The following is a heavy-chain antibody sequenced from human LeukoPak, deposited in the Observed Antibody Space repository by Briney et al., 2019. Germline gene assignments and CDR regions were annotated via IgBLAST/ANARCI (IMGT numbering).Heavy chain of an antibody. CDR2: MNPNNTNT. J-gene: IGHJ4*02. Sequence: ASVKVSCKASGYTFTNYDINWVRQATGQGLEWMGWMNPNNTNTGYAQKLQGRVTMTTDTSTSTAYMELRSLRSDDTAVYYCARDGWYSSSSFDYWGQGTLVTVSS. CDR1: GYTFTNYD. V-gene: IGHV1-8*02. CDR3: ARDGWYSSSSFDY. D-gene: IGHD6-6*01.